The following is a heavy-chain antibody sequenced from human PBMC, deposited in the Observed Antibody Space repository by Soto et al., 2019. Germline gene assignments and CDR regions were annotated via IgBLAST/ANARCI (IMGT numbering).Heavy chain of an antibody. Sequence: QVQLVQSGAEVKKPGSSVKVSCKASGGTFSSYTINWVRHAPGQGLEWMGRIIPMFGLANYAQKFQGRVTITADKSTSTAYMELNSLRSDDTAVYYCASIELATTNYGLDVWGQGTTVTVSS. CDR3: ASIELATTNYGLDV. CDR2: IIPMFGLA. D-gene: IGHD1-1*01. V-gene: IGHV1-69*02. CDR1: GGTFSSYT. J-gene: IGHJ6*02.